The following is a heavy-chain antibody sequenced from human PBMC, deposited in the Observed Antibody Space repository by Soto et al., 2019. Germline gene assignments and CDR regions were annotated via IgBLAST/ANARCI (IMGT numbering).Heavy chain of an antibody. CDR2: INTSGGST. V-gene: IGHV1-46*01. J-gene: IGHJ4*02. D-gene: IGHD2-2*02. CDR3: ARRRASEYPLDY. Sequence: GASVKVSCKASGYTFTSYYMHWVRQAPGQGLEWMGIINTSGGSTTYAQSFQGRVTMTRDTSTSTVYMELSSLSSEDTAVYYCARRRASEYPLDYCAQGTLVIGSS. CDR1: GYTFTSYY.